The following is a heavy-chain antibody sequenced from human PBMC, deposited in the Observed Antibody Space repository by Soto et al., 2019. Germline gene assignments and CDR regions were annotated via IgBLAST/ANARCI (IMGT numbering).Heavy chain of an antibody. V-gene: IGHV5-51*03. Sequence: EVQLVQSGAEVKKPGESLKISCKGSGYRFSNYWIGWVRQKPGKGLEWMGIICPGDSDTRYSPSFQGQVTISADTSITTAYLQWSSLKASDAAMYYCATHYGDYEGYFPLWGRGTLVTVSS. CDR3: ATHYGDYEGYFPL. D-gene: IGHD4-17*01. CDR2: ICPGDSDT. CDR1: GYRFSNYW. J-gene: IGHJ2*01.